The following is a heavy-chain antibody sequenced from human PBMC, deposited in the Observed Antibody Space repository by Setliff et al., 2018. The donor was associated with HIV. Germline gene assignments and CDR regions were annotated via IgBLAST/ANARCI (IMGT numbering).Heavy chain of an antibody. Sequence: ASVKVSCKASGYTFTSYYIHWVRQAPGQGLEWMGRINPGGGSTTYAQKFQGRVTMTRDTSTSTVYMELSSLRSEDTAVYYCARDAFDYTAYYYSYMDVWGKGTTVTVSS. CDR2: INPGGGST. V-gene: IGHV1-46*01. J-gene: IGHJ6*03. D-gene: IGHD4-4*01. CDR1: GYTFTSYY. CDR3: ARDAFDYTAYYYSYMDV.